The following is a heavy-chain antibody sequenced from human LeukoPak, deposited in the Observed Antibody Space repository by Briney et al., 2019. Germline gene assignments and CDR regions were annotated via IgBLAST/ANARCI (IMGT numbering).Heavy chain of an antibody. CDR3: AAAGIAARPYYYYGMDV. Sequence: SVKVSCKAPGGTFINYAISWVRQARGQRLEWIGWIVVGSGNTNYAQKFQERVTITRDMSTSTAYMELSSLRSEDTAVYYCAAAGIAARPYYYYGMDVWGQGTTVTVSS. CDR1: GGTFINYA. J-gene: IGHJ6*02. D-gene: IGHD6-6*01. V-gene: IGHV1-58*02. CDR2: IVVGSGNT.